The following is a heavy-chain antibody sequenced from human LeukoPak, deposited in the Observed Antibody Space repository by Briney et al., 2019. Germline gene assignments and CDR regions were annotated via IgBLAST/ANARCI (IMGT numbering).Heavy chain of an antibody. CDR2: ISGGGDIT. Sequence: GGSLRLSCAASGFTFSSYAMSWVRQAPGKGLEWVSAISGGGDITYYADSVTGRFTISRDNSKDTLFLQMHSLRPGDTAVYYCVREDTPATANYWGQGTLVTISS. J-gene: IGHJ4*02. D-gene: IGHD2-21*02. V-gene: IGHV3-23*01. CDR1: GFTFSSYA. CDR3: VREDTPATANY.